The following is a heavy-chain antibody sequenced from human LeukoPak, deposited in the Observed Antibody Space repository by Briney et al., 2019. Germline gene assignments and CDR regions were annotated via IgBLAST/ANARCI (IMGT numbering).Heavy chain of an antibody. CDR2: IYHSGST. J-gene: IGHJ5*02. CDR3: ARRRFGRYFDWSGGSNWFDP. D-gene: IGHD3-9*01. Sequence: SGTLSLTCAVSGGSISSSNWWSWVRQPPGKGLEWIGEIYHSGSTNYNPSLKSRVTISVDTSKNQFSLKLSSVTAADTAVYYCARRRFGRYFDWSGGSNWFDPWGQGTLVTVSS. CDR1: GGSISSSNW. V-gene: IGHV4-4*02.